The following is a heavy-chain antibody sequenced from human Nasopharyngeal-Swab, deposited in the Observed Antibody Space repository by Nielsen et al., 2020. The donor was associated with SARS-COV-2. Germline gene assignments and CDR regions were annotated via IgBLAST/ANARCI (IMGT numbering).Heavy chain of an antibody. V-gene: IGHV3-23*01. Sequence: GRSLRLSCAASGFTFSGYAMSWVRQAPGKGLEWVSAIGGTGGSTYYADSVKGQFTISRDNSKNTLYLQMNSLRAEDTAVYYCAKDRGCSGGSCYVHWYFDLWGRGTLVTVSS. CDR3: AKDRGCSGGSCYVHWYFDL. CDR2: IGGTGGST. CDR1: GFTFSGYA. J-gene: IGHJ2*01. D-gene: IGHD2-15*01.